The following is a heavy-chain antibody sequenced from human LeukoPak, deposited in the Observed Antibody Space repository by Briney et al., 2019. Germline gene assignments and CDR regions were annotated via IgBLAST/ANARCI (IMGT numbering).Heavy chain of an antibody. CDR2: FDPEDGET. D-gene: IGHD5-18*01. CDR1: GYTLTELS. J-gene: IGHJ3*02. CDR3: ATDRADTAMPGDALDI. V-gene: IGHV1-24*01. Sequence: ASVKVSCKVSGYTLTELSMHWVRQAPGKGLEWMGGFDPEDGETIYAQKFQGRVTMTEDTSTDTAYMELSSLRSEDTAVYYCATDRADTAMPGDALDIWGQGTMVTVSS.